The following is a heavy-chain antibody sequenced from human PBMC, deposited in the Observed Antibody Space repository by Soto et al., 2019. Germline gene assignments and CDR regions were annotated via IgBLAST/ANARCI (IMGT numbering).Heavy chain of an antibody. CDR3: EKRATGTHFDY. J-gene: IGHJ4*02. D-gene: IGHD1-1*01. CDR2: ISGSGDST. V-gene: IGHV3-23*01. Sequence: EVQLLESGGGLVQPGGSLRLSCAASGFTFSSYAMSWVRQAPGKGLEWVSVISGSGDSTYYADSVKGRFTISRDKSKNQLYLQINSLRAEDTAVYYCEKRATGTHFDYWGQGTLVTVSS. CDR1: GFTFSSYA.